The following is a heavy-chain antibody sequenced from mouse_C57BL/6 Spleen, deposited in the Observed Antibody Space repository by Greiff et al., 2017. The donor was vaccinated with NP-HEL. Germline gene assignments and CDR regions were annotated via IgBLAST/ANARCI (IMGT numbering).Heavy chain of an antibody. Sequence: PGASVKLSCKASGYTFTSYWMQWVKQRPGQGLEWIGEIDPSDSYTNYNQKFKGKATLTVDTSSSTAYMQLSSLTSEDSAVYYCARGGYDGRDWYFDVWGTGTTVTVSS. V-gene: IGHV1-50*01. D-gene: IGHD2-2*01. CDR1: GYTFTSYW. J-gene: IGHJ1*03. CDR2: IDPSDSYT. CDR3: ARGGYDGRDWYFDV.